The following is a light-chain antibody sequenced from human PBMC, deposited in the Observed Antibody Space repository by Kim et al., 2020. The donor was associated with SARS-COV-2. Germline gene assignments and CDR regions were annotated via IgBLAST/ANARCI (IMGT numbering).Light chain of an antibody. CDR2: AAS. V-gene: IGKV1-9*01. CDR1: QGINNY. Sequence: AYVGDRVTITCRASQGINNYLAWYQQKSGKAPKLLIYAASILESGVPSRFSGSGSGTDFTLTINSLQPEDFATYYCQQLNSYPLIFGGGTKVDIK. CDR3: QQLNSYPLI. J-gene: IGKJ4*01.